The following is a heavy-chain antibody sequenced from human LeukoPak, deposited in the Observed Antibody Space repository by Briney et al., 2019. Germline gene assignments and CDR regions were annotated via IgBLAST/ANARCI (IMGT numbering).Heavy chain of an antibody. CDR3: ARDTDFWNGYYAGFDY. CDR1: GYSISSGYY. V-gene: IGHV4-38-2*02. Sequence: SETLSLTCTVSGYSISSGYYWGWIRQPPGKGLEWIGSIYHSGSTYYNPSLKSRVTISLDTSKNQFSLKLSSVTAADTAVYYCARDTDFWNGYYAGFDYWGQGTLVTVSS. D-gene: IGHD3-3*01. CDR2: IYHSGST. J-gene: IGHJ4*02.